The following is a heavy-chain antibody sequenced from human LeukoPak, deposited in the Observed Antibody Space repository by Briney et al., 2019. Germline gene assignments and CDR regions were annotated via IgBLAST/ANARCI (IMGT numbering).Heavy chain of an antibody. CDR2: ISYDGSNK. Sequence: PGGSLRLSCAASGFTFSSYAMHWVRQAPGKGLEWVAVISYDGSNKYYADSVKGRFTISRDNSKNTLYLQMNSLRAEDTAVYYCARDGPTRGFDYWGQGTLVTVSS. D-gene: IGHD3-10*01. V-gene: IGHV3-30-3*01. CDR3: ARDGPTRGFDY. CDR1: GFTFSSYA. J-gene: IGHJ4*02.